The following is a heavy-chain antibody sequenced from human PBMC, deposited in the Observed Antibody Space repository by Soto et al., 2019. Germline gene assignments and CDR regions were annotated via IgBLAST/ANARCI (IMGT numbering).Heavy chain of an antibody. J-gene: IGHJ4*02. CDR2: IHGTRSII. V-gene: IGHV3-48*02. CDR3: ARDARNADYDY. D-gene: IGHD3-16*01. Sequence: EVQLVESGGGLVQPGGSLRLSCAVSGFTFSTHAMNWVRQAPGKGLEWVAYIHGTRSIIYYADSVKGRFTISRDNAKNSLFLQMDSQRDADTAVYYCARDARNADYDYWGQGTLVTVSS. CDR1: GFTFSTHA.